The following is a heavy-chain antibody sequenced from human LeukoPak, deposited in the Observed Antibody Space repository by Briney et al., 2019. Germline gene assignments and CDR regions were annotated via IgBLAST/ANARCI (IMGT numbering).Heavy chain of an antibody. Sequence: SVTVSCKASGGTFSSYAISWVRPAPGQGLEWMGGIIPIFGTANYAQKFQGRVTITADESTSTAYMELSSLRSEDTAVYYCARDWAPLSGNYYDAWFDPWGQGTLVTVSS. D-gene: IGHD1-26*01. V-gene: IGHV1-69*13. CDR2: IIPIFGTA. CDR1: GGTFSSYA. J-gene: IGHJ5*02. CDR3: ARDWAPLSGNYYDAWFDP.